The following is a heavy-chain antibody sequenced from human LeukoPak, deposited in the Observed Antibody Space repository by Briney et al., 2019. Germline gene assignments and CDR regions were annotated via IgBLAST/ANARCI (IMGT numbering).Heavy chain of an antibody. V-gene: IGHV4-38-2*02. J-gene: IGHJ5*02. CDR3: ARGTVGYCSGGSCQGWFDP. D-gene: IGHD2-15*01. Sequence: SETLSLTCTVSGYSISSGYYWGWIRQPPGKGLEWIGSIYHSGRTYYNPSLKSRVTISVDTSKNQFSLKLTSVTAADTAVYYCARGTVGYCSGGSCQGWFDPWGQGTLVTVSS. CDR2: IYHSGRT. CDR1: GYSISSGYY.